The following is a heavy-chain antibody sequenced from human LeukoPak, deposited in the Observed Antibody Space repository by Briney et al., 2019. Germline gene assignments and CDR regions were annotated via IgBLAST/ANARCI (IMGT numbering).Heavy chain of an antibody. CDR2: IYPGDSDT. J-gene: IGHJ4*02. Sequence: GESLKISCKASGYSFTNYWIGWVRQMPGKGLEWMGIIYPGDSDTRYSPSFQGQVTISADKSISTAYLQWCSLKASDTAMYYCARRQIPYYFDNWGQGTLVTVSS. D-gene: IGHD2-2*02. V-gene: IGHV5-51*01. CDR3: ARRQIPYYFDN. CDR1: GYSFTNYW.